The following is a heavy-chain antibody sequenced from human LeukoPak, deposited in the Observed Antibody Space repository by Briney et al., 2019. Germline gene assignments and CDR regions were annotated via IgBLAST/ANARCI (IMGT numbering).Heavy chain of an antibody. Sequence: SETLSLTCTASGGSISSYYWSWIRQPAGKGLERIGRIYTSGSTNYNPSLKSRVTMSVDASKNQFSLKLSSVTAADTAVYYCAREGRVDGFDYWGQGTLVTVSS. CDR1: GGSISSYY. V-gene: IGHV4-4*07. CDR2: IYTSGST. D-gene: IGHD2-15*01. J-gene: IGHJ4*02. CDR3: AREGRVDGFDY.